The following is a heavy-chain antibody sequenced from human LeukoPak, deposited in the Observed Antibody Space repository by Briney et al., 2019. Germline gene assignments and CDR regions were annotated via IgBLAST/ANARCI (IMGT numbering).Heavy chain of an antibody. CDR3: ARAGMDYVWGSYRHYYYYYYMDV. CDR1: GYTFTNYG. CDR2: ISAYNGNT. D-gene: IGHD3-16*02. J-gene: IGHJ6*03. V-gene: IGHV1-18*01. Sequence: ASVKVSCKASGYTFTNYGISWVRQAPGQGLEWMGWISAYNGNTNYAQKLQGRVTMTTDTSTSTAYMELRSLRSDDTAVYYCARAGMDYVWGSYRHYYYYYYMDVWGKGTTVTVSS.